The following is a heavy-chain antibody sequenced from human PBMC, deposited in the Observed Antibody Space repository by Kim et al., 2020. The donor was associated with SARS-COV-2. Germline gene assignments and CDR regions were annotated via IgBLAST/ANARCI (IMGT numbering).Heavy chain of an antibody. Sequence: GGSLRLSCAASGFTFSSYAMHWVRQAPGKGLEWVAVISYDGSNKYYADSVKGRFTISRDNSKNTLYLQMNSLRAEDTAVYYCARDQTLWFGEYLFDYWGQGTLVTVSS. CDR2: ISYDGSNK. CDR1: GFTFSSYA. J-gene: IGHJ4*02. CDR3: ARDQTLWFGEYLFDY. V-gene: IGHV3-30-3*01. D-gene: IGHD3-10*01.